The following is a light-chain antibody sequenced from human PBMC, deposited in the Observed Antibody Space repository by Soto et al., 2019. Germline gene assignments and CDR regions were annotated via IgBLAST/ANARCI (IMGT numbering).Light chain of an antibody. Sequence: EIVMTQSPATLSVSPGERATLSCRASQSVSSNLAWYQQKPGQAPRLLVYGASTRATGIPARFSGSGSGTEFTLTINSLQSEDFAVYYCQQYDIWPPNITFGPGTKVNIK. V-gene: IGKV3-15*01. CDR1: QSVSSN. J-gene: IGKJ3*01. CDR2: GAS. CDR3: QQYDIWPPNIT.